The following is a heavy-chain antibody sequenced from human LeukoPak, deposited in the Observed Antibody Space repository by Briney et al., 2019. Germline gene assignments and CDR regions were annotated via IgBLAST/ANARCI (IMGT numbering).Heavy chain of an antibody. CDR3: AKRCVRGWSTDAFDF. CDR2: IRGSDGIT. V-gene: IGHV3-23*01. J-gene: IGHJ3*01. D-gene: IGHD6-19*01. Sequence: GGSLRLSCAASGFTFSSYAMSWVRQAPGKGLEWVSTIRGSDGITYYADSVKGRFTISRDNSKNTLYLQMNSLRAEDTPVYYCAKRCVRGWSTDAFDFWGQGTMVTVSS. CDR1: GFTFSSYA.